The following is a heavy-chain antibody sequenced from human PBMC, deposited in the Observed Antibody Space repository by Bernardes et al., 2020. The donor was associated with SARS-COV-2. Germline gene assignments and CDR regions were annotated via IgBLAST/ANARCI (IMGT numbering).Heavy chain of an antibody. J-gene: IGHJ5*02. Sequence: GGSLRLSCAASGFTFSNYAMTWVRQAPGGGLEWVSGITDSGDGRYYAGSVQGRFTISRDNSKNTLYLLMSSLRAEDTALYYCAQDSWGYGSGDQWFDLWGQGTLVTVSS. CDR1: GFTFSNYA. CDR3: AQDSWGYGSGDQWFDL. CDR2: ITDSGDGR. V-gene: IGHV3-23*01. D-gene: IGHD3-10*01.